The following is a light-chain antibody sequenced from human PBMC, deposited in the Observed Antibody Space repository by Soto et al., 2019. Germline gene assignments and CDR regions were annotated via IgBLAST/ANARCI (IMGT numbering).Light chain of an antibody. Sequence: QSVLTQPPSVSGAPGQRVTISCTGSSSKSGAGYDVHWYQQLPGTAPKLPLYGNSNRPSGVPDRFSGSKSGTSASLAITGLQAEDEADYYCQSYDSSLSGAVFGGGTQLTVL. CDR2: GNS. CDR3: QSYDSSLSGAV. J-gene: IGLJ7*01. V-gene: IGLV1-40*01. CDR1: SSKSGAGYD.